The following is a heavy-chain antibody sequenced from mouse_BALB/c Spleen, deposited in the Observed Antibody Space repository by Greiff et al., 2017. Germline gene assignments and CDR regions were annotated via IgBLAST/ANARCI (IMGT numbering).Heavy chain of an antibody. Sequence: EVQGVESGGGLVQPGGSLKLSCAASGFDFSRYWMSWVRQAPGKGLEWIGEINPDSSTINYTPSLKDKFIISRDNAKNTLYLQMSKVRSEDTALYYCARHGNYKYYYAMDYWGQGTSVTVSS. D-gene: IGHD2-1*01. CDR1: GFDFSRYW. CDR2: INPDSSTI. CDR3: ARHGNYKYYYAMDY. V-gene: IGHV4-1*02. J-gene: IGHJ4*01.